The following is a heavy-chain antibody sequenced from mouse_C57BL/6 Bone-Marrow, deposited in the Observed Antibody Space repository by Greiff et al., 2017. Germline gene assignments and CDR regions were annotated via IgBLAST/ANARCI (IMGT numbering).Heavy chain of an antibody. CDR1: GFTFSSYG. CDR2: ISSGGSYT. Sequence: EVQVVESGGDLVKPGGSLKLSCAASGFTFSSYGMSWVRQTPDKRLEWVATISSGGSYTYYPDSVKGRFTISRDNAKNTLYLQMSSLKSEDTAMYYCARHVGYYYGSSYWYFDVWGTGTTVTVSS. CDR3: ARHVGYYYGSSYWYFDV. J-gene: IGHJ1*03. D-gene: IGHD1-1*01. V-gene: IGHV5-6*01.